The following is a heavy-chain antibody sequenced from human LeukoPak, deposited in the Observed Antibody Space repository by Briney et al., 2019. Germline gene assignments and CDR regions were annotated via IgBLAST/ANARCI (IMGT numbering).Heavy chain of an antibody. D-gene: IGHD3-22*01. V-gene: IGHV3-21*01. CDR3: ARGYYYDSSGYNYFDY. CDR1: GFTFSSYS. Sequence: NPGGSLRLSCAASGFTFSSYSLNWVRQAPGKGLEWVSSISSSSSYIYYADSVKGRFTISRDNAKNSLYLQMNSLRADDTAVYYCARGYYYDSSGYNYFDYWGQGTLVTVSS. J-gene: IGHJ4*02. CDR2: ISSSSSYI.